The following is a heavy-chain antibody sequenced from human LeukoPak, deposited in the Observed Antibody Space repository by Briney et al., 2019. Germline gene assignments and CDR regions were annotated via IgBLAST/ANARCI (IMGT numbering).Heavy chain of an antibody. V-gene: IGHV5-51*01. CDR3: ARSGYSSGWYVEMDV. CDR2: IYPGDSDT. J-gene: IGHJ6*04. D-gene: IGHD6-19*01. Sequence: GGSLKISCQGSGYSLPCYWIGWVRQMPGKGLEWMGIIYPGDSDTRYNPYFQGKVTISVDKSISTAYLQWSSLKASDTAMYYCARSGYSSGWYVEMDVWGKGTTVTVSS. CDR1: GYSLPCYW.